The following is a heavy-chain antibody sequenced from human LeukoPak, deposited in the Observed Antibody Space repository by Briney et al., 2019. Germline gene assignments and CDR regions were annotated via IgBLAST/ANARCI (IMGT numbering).Heavy chain of an antibody. D-gene: IGHD3-22*01. Sequence: SVKVSCKATGGTISSYAISWVRQAPGQGLEWMGGIIPIFGTANYAQKFQGRVTITADESTSTAYMELSSLRSEDTAVYYCARVSDYYDSSGYYMIFDYWGQGTLVTVSS. J-gene: IGHJ4*02. V-gene: IGHV1-69*13. CDR3: ARVSDYYDSSGYYMIFDY. CDR1: GGTISSYA. CDR2: IIPIFGTA.